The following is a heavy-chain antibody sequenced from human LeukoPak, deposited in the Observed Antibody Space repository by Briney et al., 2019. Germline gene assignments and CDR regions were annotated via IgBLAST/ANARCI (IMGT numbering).Heavy chain of an antibody. D-gene: IGHD1-26*01. CDR1: GFTFSSYS. CDR2: ISGSGDTT. V-gene: IGHV3-23*01. Sequence: GGSLRLSCAASGFTFSSYSMNWARQAPGKGLEWVSFISGSGDTTYYADSVKGRFTISRDNSKNTLYLQMNSLRAEDTAVYYCAKSRGESRGASNYWGQGTLVTVSS. J-gene: IGHJ4*02. CDR3: AKSRGESRGASNY.